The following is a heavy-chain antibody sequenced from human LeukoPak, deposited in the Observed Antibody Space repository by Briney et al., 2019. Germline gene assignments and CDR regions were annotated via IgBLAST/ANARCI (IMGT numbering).Heavy chain of an antibody. CDR1: GFTFSSYS. J-gene: IGHJ4*02. CDR2: ISSSSSYI. V-gene: IGHV3-21*06. Sequence: GGSLRLSCAASGFTFSSYSMNWVRQAPGKGPEWVSSISSSSSYIYYADSMKGRFAISRDNARNSLYLQMNSLRAEDTAVYYCTRFLFYYDSSGYYDYFDYWGQGTLVTVSS. CDR3: TRFLFYYDSSGYYDYFDY. D-gene: IGHD3-22*01.